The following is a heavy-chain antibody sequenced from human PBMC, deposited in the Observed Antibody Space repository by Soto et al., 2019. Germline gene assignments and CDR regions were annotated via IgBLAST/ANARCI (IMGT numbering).Heavy chain of an antibody. V-gene: IGHV3-30*18. D-gene: IGHD6-19*01. J-gene: IGHJ4*02. Sequence: GGSLRLSCAASGFTFSSYGMHWVRQAPGKGLEWVAVISYDGSNKYYADSVKGRFTISRDNSKNTLYLQMNSLRAEDTAVYYCAKPARLAVAGLNYFDYWGQGTLVTVSS. CDR2: ISYDGSNK. CDR1: GFTFSSYG. CDR3: AKPARLAVAGLNYFDY.